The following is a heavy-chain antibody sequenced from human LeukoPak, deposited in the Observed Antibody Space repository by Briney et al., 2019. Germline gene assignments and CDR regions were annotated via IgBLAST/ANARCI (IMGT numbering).Heavy chain of an antibody. CDR3: ARPYYYDSRIDP. J-gene: IGHJ5*02. CDR1: GGSISSGDYY. CDR2: MYYSGST. Sequence: SQTLSLTCTVSGGSISSGDYYWSWIRQPPGKGLEWIAYMYYSGSTYYNPSLRSRVTMAADTSKNHLSLKLSSVTAADTAVYYCARPYYYDSRIDPWGQGILVTVPS. D-gene: IGHD3-22*01. V-gene: IGHV4-30-4*01.